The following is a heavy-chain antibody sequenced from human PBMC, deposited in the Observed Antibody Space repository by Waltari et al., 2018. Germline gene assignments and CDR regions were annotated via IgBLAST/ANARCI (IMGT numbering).Heavy chain of an antibody. D-gene: IGHD3-3*01. Sequence: QVQLQQWGAGLLKPSETLSLTCAVYGGSFSGYYWSWIRQPPGKGLEWIGEINHSGSTNYNPFLKRRVTTSVDTSKSQFSLKLSSVTAADTAVYYCARGRGITIFGVVIIRENWFDPWGQGTLVTVSS. V-gene: IGHV4-34*01. J-gene: IGHJ5*02. CDR1: GGSFSGYY. CDR2: INHSGST. CDR3: ARGRGITIFGVVIIRENWFDP.